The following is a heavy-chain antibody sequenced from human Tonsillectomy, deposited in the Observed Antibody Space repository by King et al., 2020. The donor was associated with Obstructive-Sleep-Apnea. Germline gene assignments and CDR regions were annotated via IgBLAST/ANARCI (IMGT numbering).Heavy chain of an antibody. CDR2: ISVRGGST. CDR3: AKDWEIVVVITPFDY. J-gene: IGHJ4*02. V-gene: IGHV3-23*04. CDR1: GFTFSSYA. D-gene: IGHD3-22*01. Sequence: VQLVESGGGLVQPGGSLRLSCAASGFTFSSYAMSWVRQAPGKGLEWVLAISVRGGSTYYADSVNGRFTISRDNSKNTLYLQMNSLRAEDTAVYYCAKDWEIVVVITPFDYWGQGTLVTVSS.